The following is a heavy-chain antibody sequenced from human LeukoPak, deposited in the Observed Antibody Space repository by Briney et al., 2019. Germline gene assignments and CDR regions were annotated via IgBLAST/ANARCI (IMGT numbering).Heavy chain of an antibody. Sequence: GGSLRLSCAASGFTVSSNYMSWVRQAPGKGLEWVSVIYSGGSTYYADSVKGRFTISRDNSKNTLYLQMNSLRAEDTAVYYCAKEWGAVAGPNWFDPWGQGTLVTVSS. J-gene: IGHJ5*02. CDR2: IYSGGST. CDR1: GFTVSSNY. CDR3: AKEWGAVAGPNWFDP. D-gene: IGHD6-19*01. V-gene: IGHV3-66*02.